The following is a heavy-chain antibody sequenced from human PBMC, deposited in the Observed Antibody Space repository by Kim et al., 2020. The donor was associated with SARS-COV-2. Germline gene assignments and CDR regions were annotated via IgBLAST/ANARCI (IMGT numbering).Heavy chain of an antibody. V-gene: IGHV7-4-1*02. CDR3: ARWGPGVIVTHDAFDI. Sequence: ASVKVSCKASGYTFTSYAMNWVRQAPGQGLEWMGWINTNTGNPTYAQGFTGRFVFSLDTSVSTAYLQISSLKAEDTAVYYCARWGPGVIVTHDAFDIWGQGTMVTVSS. CDR2: INTNTGNP. J-gene: IGHJ3*02. D-gene: IGHD3-16*02. CDR1: GYTFTSYA.